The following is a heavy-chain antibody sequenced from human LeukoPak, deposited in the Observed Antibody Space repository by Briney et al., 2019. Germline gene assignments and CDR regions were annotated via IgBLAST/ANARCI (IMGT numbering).Heavy chain of an antibody. CDR2: IYYSGST. V-gene: IGHV4-59*08. J-gene: IGHJ4*02. D-gene: IGHD5-18*01. CDR1: GGSISSYY. Sequence: SESLSLTCTVSGGSISSYYWSWIRQPPGKGLEWIGYIYYSGSTNYNPSLKSRVTISVDTSKHQFSLKLSSVTAADTAVYYCARHGYSYGFDYWGQGTLVTVSS. CDR3: ARHGYSYGFDY.